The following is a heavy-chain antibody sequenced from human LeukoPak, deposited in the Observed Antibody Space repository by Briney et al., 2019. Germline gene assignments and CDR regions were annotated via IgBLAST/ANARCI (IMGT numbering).Heavy chain of an antibody. CDR3: ARGEEFQFSIVVVPAARPRVFDY. CDR1: GVSFSGYY. J-gene: IGHJ4*02. D-gene: IGHD2-2*01. CDR2: INHSGST. V-gene: IGHV4-34*01. Sequence: AETLTLPCAVYGVSFSGYYWRWIRQPPGKGLDWIGGINHSGSTNFNPSLKRGVTISVETSKNQFSLKLGSVTAAHTVEYYCARGEEFQFSIVVVPAARPRVFDYWGQGTLVTVSS.